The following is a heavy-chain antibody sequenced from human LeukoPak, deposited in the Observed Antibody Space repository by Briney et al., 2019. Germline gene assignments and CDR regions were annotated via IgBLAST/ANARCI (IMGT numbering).Heavy chain of an antibody. J-gene: IGHJ4*02. V-gene: IGHV6-1*01. CDR3: ARDPGDIGAPTHIFDY. CDR2: TYYRSRYYH. CDR1: GDSVTSNSAT. Sequence: SQTLSLTCVISGDSVTSNSATWNWIRQSPSRGLEWLGRTYYRSRYYHDYAVSVIGRLTITSDTSKNQFSLQLRSVTPDDTAVYFCARDPGDIGAPTHIFDYWGQGTLVTVSS. D-gene: IGHD5-12*01.